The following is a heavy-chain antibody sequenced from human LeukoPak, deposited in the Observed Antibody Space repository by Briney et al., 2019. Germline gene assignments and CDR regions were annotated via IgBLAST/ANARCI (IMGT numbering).Heavy chain of an antibody. D-gene: IGHD5-18*01. CDR3: ARDQENDDTDWFDP. Sequence: SETLSLTCTVSGGSISSSSYYWGWIRQPPGTGLEWIGSIYYSGSTNYNPSLKSRVTMSVDTSKNQFSLKLSSVTAADTAVYYCARDQENDDTDWFDPWGQGTLVTVSS. J-gene: IGHJ5*02. CDR2: IYYSGST. V-gene: IGHV4-39*07. CDR1: GGSISSSSYY.